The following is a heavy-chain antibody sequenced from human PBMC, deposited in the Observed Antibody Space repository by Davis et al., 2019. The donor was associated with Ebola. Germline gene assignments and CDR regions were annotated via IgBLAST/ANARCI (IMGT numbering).Heavy chain of an antibody. CDR3: ARAPVLLWFRELLGYFQH. CDR2: MNPNSGNT. Sequence: ASVKVSCKASGYTFTSYDINWVRQATGQGLEWMGWMNPNSGNTGYAQKLQGRVTMTTDTSTSTAYMELRSLRSDDTAVYYCARAPVLLWFRELLGYFQHWGQGTLVTVSS. J-gene: IGHJ1*01. CDR1: GYTFTSYD. V-gene: IGHV1-8*01. D-gene: IGHD3-10*01.